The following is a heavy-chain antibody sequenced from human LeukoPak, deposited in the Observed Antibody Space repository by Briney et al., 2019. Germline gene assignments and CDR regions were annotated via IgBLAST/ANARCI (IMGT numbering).Heavy chain of an antibody. CDR3: ARRYCGGSTCYPYYIDY. CDR2: IYYSGNT. J-gene: IGHJ4*02. V-gene: IGHV4-59*08. D-gene: IGHD2-15*01. Sequence: PSETLTLTCTVSGGSISNYYWSWIRQPPGKGLEWIGYIYYSGNTNYNPSLKSRVTISVDTSKKQFSLRLSSVTAADTAVYYCARRYCGGSTCYPYYIDYWGQGTLVTAS. CDR1: GGSISNYY.